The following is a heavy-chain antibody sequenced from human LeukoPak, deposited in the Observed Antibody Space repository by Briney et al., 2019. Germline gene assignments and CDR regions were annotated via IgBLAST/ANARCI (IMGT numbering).Heavy chain of an antibody. V-gene: IGHV5-51*01. CDR2: IYPGDSDT. J-gene: IGHJ4*02. Sequence: GESLKISCKGSGYSFTSYWIGWVRQMPGKGLEWMGIIYPGDSDTRYSPSFQGQVTISADKSISTAYLQWSSLKASDTAMYYCARLNADSSGYYYAPFDYWGQGTLVTVSS. CDR1: GYSFTSYW. D-gene: IGHD3-22*01. CDR3: ARLNADSSGYYYAPFDY.